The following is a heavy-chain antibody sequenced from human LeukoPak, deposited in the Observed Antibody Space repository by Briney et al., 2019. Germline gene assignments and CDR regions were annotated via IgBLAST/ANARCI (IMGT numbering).Heavy chain of an antibody. V-gene: IGHV3-9*01. D-gene: IGHD7-27*01. CDR3: GKDIGPATTGVDY. CDR1: GFTFDDYA. Sequence: GGSLRLSCAASGFTFDDYAMHWVRQAPGKGLEWVSGISWSSGSIGYADSVKGRFTISRDNAKNSLYLQMNSLRAEDTALYYCGKDIGPATTGVDYWGQGTLVTVSS. CDR2: ISWSSGSI. J-gene: IGHJ4*02.